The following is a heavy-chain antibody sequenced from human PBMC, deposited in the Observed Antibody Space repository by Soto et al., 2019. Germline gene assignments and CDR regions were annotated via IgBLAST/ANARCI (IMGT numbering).Heavy chain of an antibody. J-gene: IGHJ4*02. CDR1: GFTFSSYT. CDR2: ISSSSSYI. CDR3: ARGYSSGDY. D-gene: IGHD6-19*01. V-gene: IGHV3-21*01. Sequence: EVQLVESGGGLVKPGGSLRLSCTASGFTFSSYTVNWVRQAPGKGLEWVSSISSSSSYIYYADSVKGRFTISRDNANNSLYLQMNSLRAEDTAVYYCARGYSSGDYWGQGTLVTVSS.